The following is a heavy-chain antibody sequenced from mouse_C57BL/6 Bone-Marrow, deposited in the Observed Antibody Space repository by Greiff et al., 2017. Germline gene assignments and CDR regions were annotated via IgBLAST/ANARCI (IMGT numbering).Heavy chain of an antibody. D-gene: IGHD1-1*01. V-gene: IGHV1-81*01. Sequence: VQLQESGAELARPGASVKLSCKASGYTFTSYGISWVKQRTGQGLEWIGEIYPRSGNTYYNEKFKGKATLTADKSYSTAYMELRSLTSEDYAVDFCAATTVGYWYLNVWGTEATVTVCS. CDR2: IYPRSGNT. J-gene: IGHJ1*03. CDR1: GYTFTSYG. CDR3: AATTVGYWYLNV.